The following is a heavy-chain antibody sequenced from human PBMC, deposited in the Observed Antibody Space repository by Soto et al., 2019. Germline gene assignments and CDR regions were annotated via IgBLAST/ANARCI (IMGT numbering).Heavy chain of an antibody. D-gene: IGHD3-3*01. V-gene: IGHV1-8*02. CDR3: AGGLSKDFWSGYNWFDS. J-gene: IGHJ5*01. Sequence: ASVKVSCKSSGYTFTSYDINWVRQSTGQRVEWIGWMNTNSGNTGYAQTFQGSVTLARSTSRSTAYLELSSLRSEGTAVYYCAGGLSKDFWSGYNWFDSWGLGTLVTVYS. CDR2: MNTNSGNT. CDR1: GYTFTSYD.